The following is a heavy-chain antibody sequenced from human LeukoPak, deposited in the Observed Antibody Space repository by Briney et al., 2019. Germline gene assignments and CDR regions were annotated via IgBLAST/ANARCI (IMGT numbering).Heavy chain of an antibody. CDR1: GFTFSNYR. V-gene: IGHV3-74*01. J-gene: IGHJ4*02. CDR2: IKSDGTGI. D-gene: IGHD3-3*01. Sequence: GGSLTLSCTTSGFTFSNYRMYWVRQAPGKGLMWVSRIKSDGTGITYTDSVEGRFTISRDNAKNTLYLQMNSLRDEDTAVYYCVRGQTIDYWGQGTLVTVSS. CDR3: VRGQTIDY.